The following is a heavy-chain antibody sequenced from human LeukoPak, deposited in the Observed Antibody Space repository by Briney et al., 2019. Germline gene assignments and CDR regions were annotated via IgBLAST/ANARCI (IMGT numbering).Heavy chain of an antibody. J-gene: IGHJ2*01. CDR3: MRRAYGDYGRWYYDL. CDR2: IDAAGDT. CDR1: GFTFSNYD. D-gene: IGHD4-17*01. V-gene: IGHV3-13*01. Sequence: PGGSLRLSCAAAGFTFSNYDMHWVRQLSGRGLEWVSAIDAAGDTNYPDSVKGRIAISRENAKNSLYLQMNSLRVGDTAVYYCMRRAYGDYGRWYYDLWGRGTLVTVSS.